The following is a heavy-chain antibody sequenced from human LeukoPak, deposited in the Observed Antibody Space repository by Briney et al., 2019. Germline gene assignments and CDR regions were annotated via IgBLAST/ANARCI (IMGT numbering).Heavy chain of an antibody. J-gene: IGHJ4*02. CDR3: AKELPYSGYDYSLDY. CDR2: IRYDGSNK. V-gene: IGHV3-30*02. CDR1: GFTFSSYG. D-gene: IGHD5-12*01. Sequence: GGSLRLSCAASGFTFSSYGMHWVRQAPGEGLEWVAFIRYDGSNKYYADSVKGRFTISRDNSKNTLYLQMNSLRGEDTAVYYCAKELPYSGYDYSLDYWGQGTQVTVSS.